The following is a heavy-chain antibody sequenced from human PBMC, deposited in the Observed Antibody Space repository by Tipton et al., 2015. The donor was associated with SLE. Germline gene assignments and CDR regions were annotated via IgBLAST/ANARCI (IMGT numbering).Heavy chain of an antibody. J-gene: IGHJ4*02. CDR3: ARTLGYKYFFDH. Sequence: TLSLTCAVSCDSITSAYYLCCIRQPPGKGLEWIASINHSGTPYYNPSLKSRVTESLDTSKNQFSLKLSSVTAADTAVYYCARTLGYKYFFDHWGQGTLVTVSS. CDR1: CDSITSAYY. CDR2: INHSGTP. D-gene: IGHD1-14*01. V-gene: IGHV4-38-2*01.